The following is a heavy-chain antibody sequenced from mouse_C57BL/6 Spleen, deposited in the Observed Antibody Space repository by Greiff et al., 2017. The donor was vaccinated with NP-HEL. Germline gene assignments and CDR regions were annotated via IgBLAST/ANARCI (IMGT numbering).Heavy chain of an antibody. D-gene: IGHD1-1*02. CDR3: ARGGNYFDY. V-gene: IGHV1-69*01. Sequence: VQLQQPGAELVMPGASVKLSCKASGYTFTSYWMHWVKQRPGQGLEWIGELDPSDSYTNYHQKFKGKSTLTVDKSSSTAYMQLSSLTSEDSAVYYCARGGNYFDYWGQGTTLTVSS. CDR1: GYTFTSYW. J-gene: IGHJ2*01. CDR2: LDPSDSYT.